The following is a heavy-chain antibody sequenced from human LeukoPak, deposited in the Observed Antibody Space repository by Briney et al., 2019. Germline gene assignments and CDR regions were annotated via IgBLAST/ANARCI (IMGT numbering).Heavy chain of an antibody. CDR3: AREIPGIAAPRYYYYIDV. CDR1: GFTFDDYD. CDR2: INSDGSST. J-gene: IGHJ6*03. D-gene: IGHD6-13*01. V-gene: IGHV3-74*01. Sequence: GESLRLACAASGFTFDDYDMNWARQAPGGGRVWVSRINSDGSSTSYADSVKGRFTISRDNAKNSLYLQMNSLRAEDTAVYYCAREIPGIAAPRYYYYIDVWGKGTTVTVSS.